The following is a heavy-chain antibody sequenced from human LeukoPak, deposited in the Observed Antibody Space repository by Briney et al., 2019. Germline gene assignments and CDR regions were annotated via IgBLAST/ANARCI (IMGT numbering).Heavy chain of an antibody. V-gene: IGHV3-21*06. J-gene: IGHJ3*02. CDR2: ISSSGTTI. CDR3: ARKMKTGDRVGTFDI. D-gene: IGHD1-1*01. Sequence: GGSLRLSCAASGITFSRYTMNWVRQAPGKGLEWVSFISSSGTTIYYADSVKGRFTMSRDNAKNSLYLQMNSLRAEDTAVYYCARKMKTGDRVGTFDIWGQGTMVTVSS. CDR1: GITFSRYT.